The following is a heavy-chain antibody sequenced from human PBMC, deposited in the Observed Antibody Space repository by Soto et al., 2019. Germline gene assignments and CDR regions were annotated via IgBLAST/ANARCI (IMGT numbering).Heavy chain of an antibody. J-gene: IGHJ6*02. V-gene: IGHV4-31*03. CDR3: ARGHSGSRMLVHQYYYYGMDV. D-gene: IGHD3-10*01. Sequence: PSETLSLTCTVSGGSISSGGYCWSWIRQHQGKGLEWIGYIYYSGSSYYNPSLMSRVTISVDTSKNQFSLKLSSVTAADTAVYYCARGHSGSRMLVHQYYYYGMDVWGQGTTVTVSS. CDR2: IYYSGSS. CDR1: GGSISSGGYC.